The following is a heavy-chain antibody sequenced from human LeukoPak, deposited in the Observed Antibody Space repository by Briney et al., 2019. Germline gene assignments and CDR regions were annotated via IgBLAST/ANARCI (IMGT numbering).Heavy chain of an antibody. V-gene: IGHV3-53*01. Sequence: PGESLRLSCAASGFSVSGNYTTWVRQAPGKGLEWVSFIYSGGSTIYADSLKGRFPIPRNKSKNKAELTKKSRRADDRALFYLRRDGRGYSGYAWGQGTLVTVSS. CDR1: GFSVSGNY. D-gene: IGHD5-12*01. J-gene: IGHJ5*02. CDR2: IYSGGST. CDR3: RRDGRGYSGYA.